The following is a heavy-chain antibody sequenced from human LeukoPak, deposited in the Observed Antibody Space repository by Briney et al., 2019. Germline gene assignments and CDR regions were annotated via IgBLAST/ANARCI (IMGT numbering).Heavy chain of an antibody. CDR2: IYYSGSA. Sequence: SETLSLACTVSGGSLSSYYWSWIRQPPGKGLEWIGYIYYSGSAKYNPSLKSRVTISVDTSKNQFSLKLSSVTAGDTAVYYCARAPGIAAAGTHFDFWGQGTLVTVSS. CDR1: GGSLSSYY. D-gene: IGHD6-13*01. J-gene: IGHJ4*02. CDR3: ARAPGIAAAGTHFDF. V-gene: IGHV4-59*01.